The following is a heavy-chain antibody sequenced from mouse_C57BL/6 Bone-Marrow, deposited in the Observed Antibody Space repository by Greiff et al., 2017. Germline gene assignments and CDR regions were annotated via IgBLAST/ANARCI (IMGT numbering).Heavy chain of an antibody. CDR2: ISSGSSTI. CDR1: GFTFSDYG. D-gene: IGHD2-5*01. V-gene: IGHV5-17*01. J-gene: IGHJ3*01. CDR3: ARSYYSNPVCFAD. Sequence: EVQLVESGGGLVKPGGSLKLSCAASGFTFSDYGMHWVRQAPEKGLEWVAYISSGSSTIYYADTVKGRFTISRDNAKNTLCLQMTSLKSEDTAMYYCARSYYSNPVCFADWGKGVLVTVAA.